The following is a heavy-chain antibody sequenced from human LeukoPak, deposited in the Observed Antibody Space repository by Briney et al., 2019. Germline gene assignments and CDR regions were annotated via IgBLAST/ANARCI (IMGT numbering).Heavy chain of an antibody. D-gene: IGHD2-15*01. V-gene: IGHV3-20*04. J-gene: IGHJ4*02. CDR2: INWNGGRT. CDR3: AKDHEDIVVVVAAYIDY. Sequence: GGSLRLSCAASGFXFDDYGISWVRQAPGKGLEWVSGINWNGGRTGYADSVKGRFSISRDNAKNSLYLQMNSLRAEDTAVYYCAKDHEDIVVVVAAYIDYWGQGTLVTVSS. CDR1: GFXFDDYG.